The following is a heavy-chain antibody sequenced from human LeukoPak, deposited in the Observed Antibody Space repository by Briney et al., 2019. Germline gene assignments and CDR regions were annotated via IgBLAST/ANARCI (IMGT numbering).Heavy chain of an antibody. D-gene: IGHD3-10*01. CDR3: ARGDYYGSGSYYFDY. CDR2: IYHCGST. J-gene: IGHJ4*02. Sequence: SGTLSLTCAVSGGSISSSNWWSWVRQPPGKGLEWIGEIYHCGSTNYNPSLKSRVTISVDKSKNQFSLTLSSVTAADTAVYYCARGDYYGSGSYYFDYWGQGTLVTVSS. V-gene: IGHV4-4*02. CDR1: GGSISSSNW.